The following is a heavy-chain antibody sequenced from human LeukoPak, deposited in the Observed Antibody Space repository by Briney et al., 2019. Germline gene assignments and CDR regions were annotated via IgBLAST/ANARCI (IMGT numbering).Heavy chain of an antibody. J-gene: IGHJ4*02. Sequence: PGGSLRLSCSASGFSFNSYWMTWVRQPPGRGLEWVANIDPAGTDTYYVDHVKGRFTISRDNAKNLVYLQMNTLRAEDTAVYSCGRFGYVAGIDLWGQGTLVTVSS. V-gene: IGHV3-7*01. CDR3: GRFGYVAGIDL. D-gene: IGHD6-19*01. CDR1: GFSFNSYW. CDR2: IDPAGTDT.